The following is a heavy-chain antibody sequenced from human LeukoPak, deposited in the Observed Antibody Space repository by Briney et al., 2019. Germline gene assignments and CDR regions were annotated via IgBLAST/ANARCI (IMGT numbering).Heavy chain of an antibody. J-gene: IGHJ4*02. CDR2: IYYSGTT. CDR1: GGSISSSSYH. V-gene: IGHV4-39*01. D-gene: IGHD4/OR15-4a*01. Sequence: SETLSLTCTVSGGSISSSSYHWGWTCQPPGKGLEWIGSIYYSGTTYSNPSLNSRVTISRDTSKNQFSLQLHSVTAADTAVYYCVRHDGRGGATMGAWDCWGQGSLVTVSS. CDR3: VRHDGRGGATMGAWDC.